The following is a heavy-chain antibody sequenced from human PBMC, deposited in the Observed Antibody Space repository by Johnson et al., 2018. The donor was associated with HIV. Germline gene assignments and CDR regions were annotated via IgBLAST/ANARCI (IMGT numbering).Heavy chain of an antibody. Sequence: VQLVESGGGVERPGGSLRLSCVASGFTFDDYGMSWVRQPPGQGLEWVSGINWNGGSTDYADSVKGRFTITRDNAKNSLYLQMNSLRAEDKALYYCAREVEITMVQGVIIGDAFDIWGQGTMVTVSS. CDR2: INWNGGST. V-gene: IGHV3-20*04. CDR1: GFTFDDYG. CDR3: AREVEITMVQGVIIGDAFDI. J-gene: IGHJ3*02. D-gene: IGHD3-10*01.